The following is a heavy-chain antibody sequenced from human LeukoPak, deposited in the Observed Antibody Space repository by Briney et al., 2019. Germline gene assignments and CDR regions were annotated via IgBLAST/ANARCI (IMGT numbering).Heavy chain of an antibody. V-gene: IGHV5-51*01. CDR2: IYPGDSDT. J-gene: IGHJ4*02. D-gene: IGHD3-3*01. CDR3: ARSYYDFWSGYQYYFDY. CDR1: GYSFTSYW. Sequence: GESLKISCKGSGYSFTSYWIGWVRQMPGKSLEWMGIIYPGDSDTRYSPSFQGQVTISADKSISTAYLQWSSLKASDTAMYYCARSYYDFWSGYQYYFDYWGQGTLVTVSS.